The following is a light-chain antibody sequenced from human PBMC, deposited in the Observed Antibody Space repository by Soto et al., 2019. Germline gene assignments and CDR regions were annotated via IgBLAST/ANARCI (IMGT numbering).Light chain of an antibody. CDR1: QSVSSNY. J-gene: IGKJ1*01. CDR2: DAS. CDR3: QQYGRSPRT. V-gene: IGKV3-20*01. Sequence: EIVLTQSPGTLSLSPGERATLSCRASQSVSSNYLAWYQQKAGQAPRLLIYDASSRATGIPDRFSGSVSGTDFTLTISRLEPEDFAVYYCQQYGRSPRTFGQGTRVEIK.